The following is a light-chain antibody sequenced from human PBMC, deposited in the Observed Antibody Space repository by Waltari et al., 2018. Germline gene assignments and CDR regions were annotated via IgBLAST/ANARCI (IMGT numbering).Light chain of an antibody. V-gene: IGLV1-47*01. Sequence: QSVMTQPPSASGTPGQRVTISCSGSNSNIGTNHVYWYQQLPGPAPKRLIYRNNQRPSGVPDRFSVSKSGTSASLAISGLRSEEEGDYYCGGWDDSLNGWVFGGGTKLTVL. CDR1: NSNIGTNH. J-gene: IGLJ3*02. CDR3: GGWDDSLNGWV. CDR2: RNN.